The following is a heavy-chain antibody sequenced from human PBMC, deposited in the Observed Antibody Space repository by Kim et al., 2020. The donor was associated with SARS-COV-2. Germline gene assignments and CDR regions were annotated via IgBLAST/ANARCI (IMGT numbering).Heavy chain of an antibody. CDR2: ISWDGGST. CDR1: GFTFDDYT. V-gene: IGHV3-43*01. Sequence: GGSLRLSCAASGFTFDDYTMHWVRQAPGKGLEWVSLISWDGGSTYYADSVKGRFTISRDNSKNSLYLQMNSLRTEDTALYYCAKARLRFITGTHFSTTGMDVWGQGTTVTVSS. CDR3: AKARLRFITGTHFSTTGMDV. D-gene: IGHD1-20*01. J-gene: IGHJ6*02.